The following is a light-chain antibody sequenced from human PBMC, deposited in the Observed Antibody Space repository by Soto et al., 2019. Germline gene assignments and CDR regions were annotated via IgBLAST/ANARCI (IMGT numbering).Light chain of an antibody. J-gene: IGLJ3*02. V-gene: IGLV2-18*01. CDR1: SSDVGSYNR. CDR2: EVS. Sequence: QSALTQPPSVSGSPGQSVTISCTGTSSDVGSYNRVSWYQQPPGTAPKLMIYEVSNRPSGVPDRFSGSKSGNTASLTISGLQAEDVADYYCSFYTRRSTWVFGGGTKLTVL. CDR3: SFYTRRSTWV.